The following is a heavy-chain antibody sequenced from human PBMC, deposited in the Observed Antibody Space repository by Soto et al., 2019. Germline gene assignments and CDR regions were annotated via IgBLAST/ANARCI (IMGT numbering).Heavy chain of an antibody. CDR3: ARFPRGYSYGHFDY. CDR1: GGSISSYY. V-gene: IGHV4-59*01. J-gene: IGHJ4*02. Sequence: SETLSLTCTVSGGSISSYYWRWIRQPPGKGLEWIGYIYYSGSTNYNPSLKSRVTISVDTSKNQFSLKLSSVTAADTAVYYCARFPRGYSYGHFDYWGQGTLVTVSS. D-gene: IGHD5-18*01. CDR2: IYYSGST.